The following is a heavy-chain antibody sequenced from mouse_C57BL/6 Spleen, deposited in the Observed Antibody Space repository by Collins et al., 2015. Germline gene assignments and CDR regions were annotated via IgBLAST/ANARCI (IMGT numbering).Heavy chain of an antibody. V-gene: IGHV1-75*01. J-gene: IGHJ3*01. Sequence: QVQLQQSGPELVKPGASVKISCKASGYTFTDYYINWVKQRPGQGLEWIGWIFPGSGSTYYNEKFKGKATLTVDKSSSTAYMLLSSLTSEDSAVYFCAREGELYGSSSGFAYWGQGTLVTVSA. CDR1: GYTFTDYY. CDR3: AREGELYGSSSGFAY. CDR2: IFPGSGST. D-gene: IGHD1-1*01.